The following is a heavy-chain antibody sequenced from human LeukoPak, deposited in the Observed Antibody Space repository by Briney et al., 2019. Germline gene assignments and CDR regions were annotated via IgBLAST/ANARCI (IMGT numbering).Heavy chain of an antibody. CDR3: ARSVPGRGYCSGGSCHATTNWFDP. CDR1: GGSTNNNNGSYF. J-gene: IGHJ5*02. Sequence: PSETLSLTCTASGGSTNNNNGSYFWSWLRQPAEKGLEWIGRIHPTGNTMYNPSLKSRVTISLDTSKNQFSLNLYSVTAADTAAYYCARSVPGRGYCSGGSCHATTNWFDPWGQGTLVTVSS. V-gene: IGHV4-61*02. D-gene: IGHD2-15*01. CDR2: IHPTGNT.